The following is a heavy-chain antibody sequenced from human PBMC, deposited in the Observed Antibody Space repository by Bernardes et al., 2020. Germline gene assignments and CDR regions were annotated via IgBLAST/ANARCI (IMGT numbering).Heavy chain of an antibody. D-gene: IGHD3-10*01. V-gene: IGHV2-5*02. J-gene: IGHJ3*02. Sequence: SSPTLVKPTQTLTLTCTFSGFSLSTSGVGVGWIRQPPGKALEWLALIYWDDDKRYSPSLKSRLTITKDTSKNQVVLTMTNMDPVDTATYYCAHKYYGSGSYYNAVFDIWGQGTMVTVSS. CDR3: AHKYYGSGSYYNAVFDI. CDR2: IYWDDDK. CDR1: GFSLSTSGVG.